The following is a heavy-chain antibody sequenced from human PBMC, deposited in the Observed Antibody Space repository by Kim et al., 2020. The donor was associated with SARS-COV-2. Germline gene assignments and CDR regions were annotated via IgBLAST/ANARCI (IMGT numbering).Heavy chain of an antibody. V-gene: IGHV4-39*02. CDR2: IHYSGST. CDR1: GGSISGSTYY. Sequence: SETLSLTCAVSGGSISGSTYYWGWIRQPPGKGLECIGSIHYSGSTYYNPSLKSRLSISVDTSKNHFSLRLTSVTAADTAVYYCARLFDYWGQGILVTVSS. CDR3: ARLFDY. J-gene: IGHJ4*02.